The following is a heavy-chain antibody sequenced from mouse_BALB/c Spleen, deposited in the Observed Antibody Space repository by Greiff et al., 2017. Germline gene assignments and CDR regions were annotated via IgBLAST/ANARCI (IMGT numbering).Heavy chain of an antibody. CDR2: INPYNGAT. CDR1: GYSFTGYY. Sequence: VQLQQSGPELVKPGASVKISCKASGYSFTGYYMHWVKQSHVKSLEWIGRINPYNGATSYNQNFKDKASLTVDKSSSTAYMELHSLTSEDSAVYYCARGGIDGYNWFAYWGQGTLVTVSA. D-gene: IGHD2-3*01. CDR3: ARGGIDGYNWFAY. V-gene: IGHV1-31*01. J-gene: IGHJ3*01.